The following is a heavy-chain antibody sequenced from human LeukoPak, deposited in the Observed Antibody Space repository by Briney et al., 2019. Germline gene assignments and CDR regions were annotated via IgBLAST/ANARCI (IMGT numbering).Heavy chain of an antibody. J-gene: IGHJ5*02. Sequence: SETLSLTCTVSGGSISSSSYYWGWIRQPPGKGLEWIGSIYYSGSTNYNPSLKSRVTISVDTSKNQFSLKLSSVTAADTAVYYCARDRGYSYGDWFDPWGQGTLVTVSS. CDR3: ARDRGYSYGDWFDP. CDR2: IYYSGST. CDR1: GGSISSSSYY. D-gene: IGHD5-18*01. V-gene: IGHV4-39*07.